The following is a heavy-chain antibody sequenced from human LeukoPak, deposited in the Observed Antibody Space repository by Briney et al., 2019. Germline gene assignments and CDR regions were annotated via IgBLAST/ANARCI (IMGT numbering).Heavy chain of an antibody. Sequence: GASVKVSCKASGYTFTGYYIHWVRQAPGQGLEWMGWINSNTGDTKYAQMFQGRFTVTRDTSINTAYMELSRLRSGDRAVYYCTRSSNLPYDYWGQGTLVTVSS. CDR1: GYTFTGYY. J-gene: IGHJ4*02. D-gene: IGHD4-11*01. V-gene: IGHV1-2*02. CDR2: INSNTGDT. CDR3: TRSSNLPYDY.